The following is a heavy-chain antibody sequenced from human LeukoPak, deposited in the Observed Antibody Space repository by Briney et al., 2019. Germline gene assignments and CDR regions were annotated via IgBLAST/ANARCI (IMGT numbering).Heavy chain of an antibody. CDR1: GGSISSGGYY. CDR3: AREQQYCSITSCTMGLLDY. CDR2: IYYSGST. V-gene: IGHV4-31*03. Sequence: SETLSLTCTVSGGSISSGGYYWSWIRQHPGKGLEWIGYIYYSGSTYYNPSLKSRVTISVDTSKNQFSLKLSSVTAADTAVYYCAREQQYCSITSCTMGLLDYWGQGTLVTVSS. J-gene: IGHJ4*01. D-gene: IGHD2-2*01.